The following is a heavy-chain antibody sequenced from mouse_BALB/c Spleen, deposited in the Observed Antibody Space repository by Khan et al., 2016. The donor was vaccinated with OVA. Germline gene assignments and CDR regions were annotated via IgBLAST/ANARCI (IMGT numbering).Heavy chain of an antibody. CDR3: KRRGLYGSFTY. V-gene: IGHV1-7*01. D-gene: IGHD1-1*02. CDR1: GYTFATYW. CDR2: IDPSTGYT. Sequence: QVQLQQSGADLAKPGASLEMSCKASGYTFATYWIHWVKQRPGQGLEWIGYIDPSTGYTEYNQKFKDKATLTADKSSSTAYMQLSSLTSEDSAVYYWKRRGLYGSFTYWGQGTWVTVSA. J-gene: IGHJ3*01.